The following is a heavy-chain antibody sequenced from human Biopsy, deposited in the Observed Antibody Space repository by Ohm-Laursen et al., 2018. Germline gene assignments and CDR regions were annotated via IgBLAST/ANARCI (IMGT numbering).Heavy chain of an antibody. D-gene: IGHD3-3*01. V-gene: IGHV4-39*01. Sequence: GTLSLTCTVSGVSISSGPSYWGWIRQPPGKGLEWIGHIFYSGTTSYNPSHKSRITISVDTSKTQFSLRLISVTAADTAVYYCARFQAGTIEVYWGQGTLVTVSS. CDR1: GVSISSGPSY. CDR2: IFYSGTT. J-gene: IGHJ4*02. CDR3: ARFQAGTIEVY.